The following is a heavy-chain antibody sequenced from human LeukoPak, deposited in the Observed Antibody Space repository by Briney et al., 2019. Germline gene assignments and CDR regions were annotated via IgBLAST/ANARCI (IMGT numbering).Heavy chain of an antibody. CDR3: ARSTRITMVRGVISWFDP. J-gene: IGHJ5*02. CDR1: GGSISSYS. Sequence: PSETLSLTCTVSGGSISSYSWSWIRQPPGKGLEWIGYIYHSGSTYYNPSLKSRVTISVDRSKNQFSLKLSSVTAADTAVYYCARSTRITMVRGVISWFDPWGQGTLVTVSS. D-gene: IGHD3-10*01. CDR2: IYHSGST. V-gene: IGHV4-30-2*01.